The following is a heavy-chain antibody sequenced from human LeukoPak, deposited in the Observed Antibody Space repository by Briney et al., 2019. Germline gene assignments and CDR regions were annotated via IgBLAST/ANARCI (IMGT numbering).Heavy chain of an antibody. CDR3: ARATMDIVATITTY. CDR1: GFTFSSYS. D-gene: IGHD5-12*01. CDR2: ISSSSSYI. V-gene: IGHV3-21*01. J-gene: IGHJ4*02. Sequence: GGSLRLSCAASGFTFSSYSMNWVRQAPGKGLEWVSSISSSSSYIYYADSVKGRFTISRDNAKNSLYLQMNSLRAEDTAVYYCARATMDIVATITTYWGQGTLVTVSS.